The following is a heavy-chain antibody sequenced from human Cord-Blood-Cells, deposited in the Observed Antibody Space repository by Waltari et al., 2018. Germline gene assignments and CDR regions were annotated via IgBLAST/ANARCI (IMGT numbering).Heavy chain of an antibody. CDR1: GFTFSIYG. CDR2: IWYDGSNK. J-gene: IGHJ4*02. D-gene: IGHD7-27*01. Sequence: QVQLVESGGGVVQPGRSLRLSCAASGFTFSIYGMHWVRQAPGKGREWVAVIWYDGSNKYYADSVKGRFTISRDNSKNTLYLQMNSLRAEDTAVYYCARANRFDYWGQGTLVTVSS. V-gene: IGHV3-33*01. CDR3: ARANRFDY.